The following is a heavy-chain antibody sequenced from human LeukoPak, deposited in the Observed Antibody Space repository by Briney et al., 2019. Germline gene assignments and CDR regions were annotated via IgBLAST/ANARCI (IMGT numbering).Heavy chain of an antibody. Sequence: GGSLRLSCAASGFTFSSNWMSWVRQVPGKGLEWVANIKTDGSETYYVDSVKGRFTISRDNAKNSLYLQMNNLRDEDTAVYYCARDGDGYYYWGQGALVTVSS. CDR3: ARDGDGYYY. J-gene: IGHJ4*02. V-gene: IGHV3-7*01. CDR2: IKTDGSET. D-gene: IGHD5-18*01. CDR1: GFTFSSNW.